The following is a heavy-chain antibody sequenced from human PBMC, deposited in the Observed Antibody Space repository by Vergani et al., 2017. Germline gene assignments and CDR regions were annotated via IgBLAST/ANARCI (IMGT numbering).Heavy chain of an antibody. CDR2: IKNNGDST. Sequence: EVQLLQSEGAVVQPGGSLRLSCVASGFTFSSHAMSWVRQGHGQGLEWVSSIKNNGDSTHYADSLKGRFTISRDNSKNTLYLQMNSLRVEDTAVYYCGRRSDNYNWGQGTLVTVSS. D-gene: IGHD5-24*01. CDR1: GFTFSSHA. J-gene: IGHJ4*02. V-gene: IGHV3-23*01. CDR3: GRRSDNYN.